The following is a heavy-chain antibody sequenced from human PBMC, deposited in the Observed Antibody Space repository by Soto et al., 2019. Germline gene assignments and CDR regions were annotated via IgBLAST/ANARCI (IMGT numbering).Heavy chain of an antibody. Sequence: SETLSLTCTVSGGSISSYYWSWIRQPPGKGLEWIGYIYYSGSTNYNPSLKSRVTISVDTSKNQFSLKLSSVTAADTAVYYCAREKREFYDFWSGYYGLQWFDPWGQGTRVTVS. D-gene: IGHD3-3*01. CDR2: IYYSGST. J-gene: IGHJ5*02. CDR3: AREKREFYDFWSGYYGLQWFDP. V-gene: IGHV4-59*12. CDR1: GGSISSYY.